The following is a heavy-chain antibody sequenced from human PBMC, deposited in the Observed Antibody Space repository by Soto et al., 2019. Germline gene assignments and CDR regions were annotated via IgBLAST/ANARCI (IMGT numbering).Heavy chain of an antibody. CDR3: ARNLKDYDFWSGYAPPPPPDYYYYYGMDV. V-gene: IGHV4-59*01. D-gene: IGHD3-3*01. J-gene: IGHJ6*02. Sequence: SETLSLTYTVSGGSISSYYWSWIRQPPGKGLEWIGYIYYSGSTNYNPSLKSRVTISVDTSKNQFSLKLSSVTAADTAVYYCARNLKDYDFWSGYAPPPPPDYYYYYGMDVWGQGTTVTVSS. CDR2: IYYSGST. CDR1: GGSISSYY.